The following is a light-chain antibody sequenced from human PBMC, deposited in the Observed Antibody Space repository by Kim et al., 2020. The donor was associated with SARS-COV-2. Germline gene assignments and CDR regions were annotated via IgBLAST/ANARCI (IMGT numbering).Light chain of an antibody. CDR1: SSNIRSNY. CDR3: AAWDDSLSGSWV. Sequence: RFTIPCSGSSSNIRSNYVYWYQQPPGTAPKLLIYRNHQRPSGVPDRFSGPKSGTSASLAISGLRSEDEADYYCAAWDDSLSGSWVFGGGTQLTVL. V-gene: IGLV1-47*01. CDR2: RNH. J-gene: IGLJ3*02.